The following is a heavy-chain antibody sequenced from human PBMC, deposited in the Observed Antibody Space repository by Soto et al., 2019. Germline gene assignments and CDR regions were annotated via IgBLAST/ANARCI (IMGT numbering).Heavy chain of an antibody. V-gene: IGHV1-2*02. CDR1: GYTFTGHY. CDR3: AALPLPAAMRYYYGMDV. D-gene: IGHD2-2*01. Sequence: ASVKVSCKASGYTFTGHYMHWVRQAPGQGLEWMGWINPNSGGTNYAQKFQGRVTMTRDTSISTAYMELSRLRSDDTAVYYCAALPLPAAMRYYYGMDVWGQGTTVTVSS. CDR2: INPNSGGT. J-gene: IGHJ6*02.